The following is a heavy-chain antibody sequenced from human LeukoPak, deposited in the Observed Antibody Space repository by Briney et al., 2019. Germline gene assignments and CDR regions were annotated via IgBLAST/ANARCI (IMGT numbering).Heavy chain of an antibody. CDR1: GFTFSSYA. Sequence: GGSLRLSCAASGFTFSSYAMHWVRQAPGKGLEWVAVISYDGSNKYYAGSVKGRFTISRDNSKNTLYLQMNSLRAEDTAVYYCARVSADDYYGMDVWGQGTTVTVSS. V-gene: IGHV3-30-3*01. J-gene: IGHJ6*02. CDR3: ARVSADDYYGMDV. CDR2: ISYDGSNK.